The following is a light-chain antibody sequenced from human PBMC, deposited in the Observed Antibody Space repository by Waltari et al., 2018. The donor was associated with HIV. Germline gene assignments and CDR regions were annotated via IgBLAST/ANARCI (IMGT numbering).Light chain of an antibody. CDR1: QDISNY. V-gene: IGKV1-33*01. Sequence: DIQMTQSPSSLSASVGDRVTITCQARQDISNYLTWYQRKPGKAPKLLTYDASNSETGVPSRFSGSGSGTDFTFTISSLQPEDIATYYCQQYDNLPLTFGGGTKVEIK. CDR3: QQYDNLPLT. CDR2: DAS. J-gene: IGKJ4*01.